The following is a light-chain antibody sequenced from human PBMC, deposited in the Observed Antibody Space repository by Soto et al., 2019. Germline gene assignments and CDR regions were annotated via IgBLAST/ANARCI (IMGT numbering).Light chain of an antibody. Sequence: MTQSPLSLPVTPGEPASISCRSSQSLLHSNGYKNLIWYQQKPGKAPKLLIYDASDLETGVPSRFSGSGSGTGFTFTISSLQPEDFATYYCQQYESLPLTFGQGTRLEIK. CDR1: QSLLHSNGYKN. J-gene: IGKJ5*01. V-gene: IGKV1-33*01. CDR3: QQYESLPLT. CDR2: DAS.